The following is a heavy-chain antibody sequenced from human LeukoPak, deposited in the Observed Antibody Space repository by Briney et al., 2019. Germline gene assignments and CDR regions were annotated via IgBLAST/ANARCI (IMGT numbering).Heavy chain of an antibody. V-gene: IGHV4-38-2*01. CDR3: ARNSSSGFFDY. J-gene: IGHJ4*02. D-gene: IGHD6-6*01. CDR1: GYSIRNGDY. CDR2: MYNSASI. Sequence: SETLSLTCVVSGYSIRNGDYWGWIRQSPGKGLEWIASMYNSASIHYNPSLKSRVTILVDTSKNEFSLKMRSVTAADTAVYYCARNSSSGFFDYWGQGTLATVSS.